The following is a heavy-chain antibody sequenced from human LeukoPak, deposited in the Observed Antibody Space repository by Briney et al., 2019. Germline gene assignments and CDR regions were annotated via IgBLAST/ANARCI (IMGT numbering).Heavy chain of an antibody. CDR2: INHSGST. CDR3: ARSRGSGWYQSYYFDY. V-gene: IGHV4-34*01. CDR1: GGSFSGYY. Sequence: SETLSLTCAVYGGSFSGYYWSWIRQPPGKGLEWIGEINHSGSTNYNPSLKSRVTIPVDTSKNQFSLKLSSVTAADTAVYYCARSRGSGWYQSYYFDYWGQGTLVTVSS. D-gene: IGHD6-19*01. J-gene: IGHJ4*02.